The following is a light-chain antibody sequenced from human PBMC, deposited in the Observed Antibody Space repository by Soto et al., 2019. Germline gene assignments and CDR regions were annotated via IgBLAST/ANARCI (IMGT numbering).Light chain of an antibody. V-gene: IGLV2-14*01. CDR3: SSYTSSSTVI. CDR1: SSDVGDYNF. Sequence: QSALTQPASVSGSPGQSITISCTGTSSDVGDYNFVSWYQHHPDKTPELMIYEVSNRPSGVSNRFSGSKSGNTASLTISGLQAEDEADYYCSSYTSSSTVIFGGGTKVTVL. CDR2: EVS. J-gene: IGLJ2*01.